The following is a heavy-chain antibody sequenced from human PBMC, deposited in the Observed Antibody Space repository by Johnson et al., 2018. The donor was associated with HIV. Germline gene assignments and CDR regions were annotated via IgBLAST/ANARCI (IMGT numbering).Heavy chain of an antibody. Sequence: QVQLVESGGGLVKPGGSLRLSCAASGFTFSDYYMSWIRQAPGKGLEWVSYISSGGSSIYYADSVKGRFPISRDTAKKSMYLQMNSLRAEDTAVYYCARVSMLFIAADAFDIWGQGTMVTVSS. J-gene: IGHJ3*02. CDR1: GFTFSDYY. D-gene: IGHD2-21*01. CDR2: ISSGGSSI. CDR3: ARVSMLFIAADAFDI. V-gene: IGHV3-11*04.